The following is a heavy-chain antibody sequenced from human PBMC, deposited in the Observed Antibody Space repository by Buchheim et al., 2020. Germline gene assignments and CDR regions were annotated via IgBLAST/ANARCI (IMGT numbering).Heavy chain of an antibody. CDR1: GYTFTSYY. V-gene: IGHV1-46*04. CDR2: INPSGGST. J-gene: IGHJ4*02. D-gene: IGHD3-22*01. CDR3: ARDPDYDESSGYLYGRFDY. Sequence: QVQLVQSGAEVKKPGASVKVSCKASGYTFTSYYVHWVRQAPGQGLEWMGMINPSGGSTTYAQKLQGRVTMSRDTSTSTCNMYLSSLRSEDTAVYYCARDPDYDESSGYLYGRFDYWGQGT.